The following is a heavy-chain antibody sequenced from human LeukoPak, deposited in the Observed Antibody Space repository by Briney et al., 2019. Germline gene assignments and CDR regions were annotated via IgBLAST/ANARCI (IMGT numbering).Heavy chain of an antibody. D-gene: IGHD2-2*01. J-gene: IGHJ5*02. V-gene: IGHV1-24*01. CDR3: ATGPLVVPAAVGHEGRWASYGSWFDP. CDR2: FDPEDGET. Sequence: ASVKVSCKVSGYTLTELSMHWVRQAPGKGLEWMGGFDPEDGETIYAQKFQGRVTMTEDTSTDTAYMELSSLRSEDTAVYYCATGPLVVPAAVGHEGRWASYGSWFDPWGQGTLVTVSS. CDR1: GYTLTELS.